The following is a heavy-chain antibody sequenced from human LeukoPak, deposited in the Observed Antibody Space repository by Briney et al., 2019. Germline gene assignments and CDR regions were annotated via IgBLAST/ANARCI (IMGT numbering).Heavy chain of an antibody. CDR3: ARAGYSSGWYAVDY. D-gene: IGHD6-19*01. J-gene: IGHJ4*02. V-gene: IGHV1-8*03. CDR2: MNPNSGNT. Sequence: GASVKVSCKASGYTFTSYDINWVRQATGQGLEWMGWMNPNSGNTGYAQKFQGRVTITRNTPISTAYMELSSLRSEDTAVYYCARAGYSSGWYAVDYWGQGTLVTVSS. CDR1: GYTFTSYD.